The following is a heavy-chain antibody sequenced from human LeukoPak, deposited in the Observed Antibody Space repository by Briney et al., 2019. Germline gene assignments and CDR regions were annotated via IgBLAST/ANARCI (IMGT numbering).Heavy chain of an antibody. D-gene: IGHD3-10*01. V-gene: IGHV3-30*04. J-gene: IGHJ4*02. CDR1: GFTFSSYA. CDR3: ATRAGYGSGPDY. Sequence: GGSLRLSCAASGFTFSSYAMHWVRQAPGKGLEWVAVISYDGSNKYYADSVKGRFTISRDNSKNTLYLQMNSLRAEDTAVYYCATRAGYGSGPDYWGQGTLVTVSS. CDR2: ISYDGSNK.